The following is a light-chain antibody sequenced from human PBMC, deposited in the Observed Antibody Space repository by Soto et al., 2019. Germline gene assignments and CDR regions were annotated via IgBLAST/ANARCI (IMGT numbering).Light chain of an antibody. CDR2: AAS. CDR1: QSISNSN. CDR3: QHYGAPRGT. J-gene: IGKJ1*01. Sequence: EIVLTQSPGTLSLSPGEGVALSCMASQSISNSNLAWYQQKPGQAPRLLVYAASSRATGIPVRFSGSGSGTDFTLTIGRLEPEDFAIYYCQHYGAPRGTCGQGTKVDIK. V-gene: IGKV3-20*01.